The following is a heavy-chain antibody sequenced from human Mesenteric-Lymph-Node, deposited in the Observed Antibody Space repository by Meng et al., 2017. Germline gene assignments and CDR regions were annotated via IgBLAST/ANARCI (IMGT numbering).Heavy chain of an antibody. CDR3: ARYRLTTVTTNAFDY. V-gene: IGHV1-18*01. Sequence: ASVKVSCKASGYTFTSYGISWVRQAPGQGLEWMGWISAYNGNTNYAQKLQGRVTMTTDTSTSTAYMELRSLRSDDTAVYYCARYRLTTVTTNAFDYWGQGTLVTVSS. CDR2: ISAYNGNT. D-gene: IGHD4-17*01. CDR1: GYTFTSYG. J-gene: IGHJ4*02.